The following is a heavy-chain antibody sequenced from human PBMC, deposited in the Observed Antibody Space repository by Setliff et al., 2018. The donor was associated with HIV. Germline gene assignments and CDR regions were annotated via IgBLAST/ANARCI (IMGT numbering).Heavy chain of an antibody. D-gene: IGHD3-16*01. Sequence: PGGSLRLSCLASGFTFSSYSMHWVRQTPGKGFEYVSGINGNGQTTYYGDSVKGRLSVSRDNSKNALYLQMSSLRDEDTAVYYCAKVFAYGIDGFDSWGQGTMVTVSS. V-gene: IGHV3-64*04. CDR2: INGNGQTT. CDR1: GFTFSSYS. CDR3: AKVFAYGIDGFDS. J-gene: IGHJ3*02.